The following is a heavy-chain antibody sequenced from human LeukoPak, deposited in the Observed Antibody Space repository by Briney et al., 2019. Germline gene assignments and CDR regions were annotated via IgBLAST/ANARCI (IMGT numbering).Heavy chain of an antibody. Sequence: GSSVKVSCKASGGTFSSYAISWVRQAPGQGLEWMGGIIPIFGTTNYAQQFQGRVTITADESTTTAYMELSSLRSEDTAVYYCATSHYSSYWDSGPHYYYYYMDVWGKGTTVTVSS. CDR1: GGTFSSYA. V-gene: IGHV1-69*01. CDR3: ATSHYSSYWDSGPHYYYYYMDV. CDR2: IIPIFGTT. J-gene: IGHJ6*03. D-gene: IGHD6-6*01.